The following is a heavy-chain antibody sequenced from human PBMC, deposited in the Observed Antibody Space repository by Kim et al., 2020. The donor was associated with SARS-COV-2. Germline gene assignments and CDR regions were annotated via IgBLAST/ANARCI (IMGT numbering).Heavy chain of an antibody. D-gene: IGHD3-10*01. Sequence: YSSTSLKTRLTISKDTSKNQVVLTMTNMDPVDTATYYCARGASGGYYFDYWGQGTLVTVSS. V-gene: IGHV2-70*01. J-gene: IGHJ4*02. CDR3: ARGASGGYYFDY.